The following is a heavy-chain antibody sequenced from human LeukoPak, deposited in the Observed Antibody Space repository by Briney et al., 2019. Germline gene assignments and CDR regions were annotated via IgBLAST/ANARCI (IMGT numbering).Heavy chain of an antibody. CDR2: IYTSGST. Sequence: KPSETLSLTCTVSGGSISSGGYYWSWIRQPAGKGLEWIGRIYTSGSTNYNPSLRSRVTISVDTSKNQFSLKLSSVTAADTAVYYCARPNYYYYMDVWGKGTTVTISS. V-gene: IGHV4-61*02. CDR3: ARPNYYYYMDV. CDR1: GGSISSGGYY. J-gene: IGHJ6*03.